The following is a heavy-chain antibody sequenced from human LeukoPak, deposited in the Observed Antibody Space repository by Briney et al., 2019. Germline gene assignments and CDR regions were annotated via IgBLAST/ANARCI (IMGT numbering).Heavy chain of an antibody. CDR1: GYSISSGYY. Sequence: SETLSLTCTVSGYSISSGYYWGWIRQPPGKGLEWIGSIYHSGSTYYNPSLKSRVTISVDTSKNQFSLKLSSVTAADTAVYYCARDGSWELFDYWGQGTLVTVSS. CDR3: ARDGSWELFDY. D-gene: IGHD1-26*01. V-gene: IGHV4-38-2*02. CDR2: IYHSGST. J-gene: IGHJ4*02.